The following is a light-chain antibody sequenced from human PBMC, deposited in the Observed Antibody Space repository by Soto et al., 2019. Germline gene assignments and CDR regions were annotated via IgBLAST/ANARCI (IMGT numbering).Light chain of an antibody. J-gene: IGKJ5*01. Sequence: EIVLTQSPGTLSLSPGERATLSCGASQTVTSNYLAWYQQKPGQPPSLLIFAASTRAAGVPARFSGSGSGTEFTLTISSLQSEDFAVYYCQQYHYWPPITFGQGTRPEI. CDR1: QTVTSN. CDR2: AAS. CDR3: QQYHYWPPIT. V-gene: IGKV3-15*01.